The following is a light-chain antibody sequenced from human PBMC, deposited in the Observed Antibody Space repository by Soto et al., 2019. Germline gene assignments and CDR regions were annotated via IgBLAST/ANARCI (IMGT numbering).Light chain of an antibody. CDR1: QSVSSD. Sequence: EIVLTQSPGTLSLSPGERATLSCRASQSVSSDLAWYQQKPGQAPRLLIYGASSRATGIPDRFSGSGSGTDFSLTISRLEPEDFAVYYCQQYGRSPRTFGQGTKVDIK. J-gene: IGKJ1*01. V-gene: IGKV3-20*01. CDR3: QQYGRSPRT. CDR2: GAS.